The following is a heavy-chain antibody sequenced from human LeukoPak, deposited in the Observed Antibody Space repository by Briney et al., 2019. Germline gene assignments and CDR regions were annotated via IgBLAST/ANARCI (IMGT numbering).Heavy chain of an antibody. CDR3: ARHLDCSSTSCYLNYYGMDV. D-gene: IGHD2-2*01. CDR2: INHSGST. J-gene: IGHJ6*02. CDR1: GGSFSGYY. V-gene: IGHV4-34*01. Sequence: SETLSLTCAAYGGSFSGYYWSWIRQPPGKGLEWIGEINHSGSTNYNPSLKSRVTISVDTSKNQFSLKLSSVTAADTAVYYCARHLDCSSTSCYLNYYGMDVWGQGTTVTVSS.